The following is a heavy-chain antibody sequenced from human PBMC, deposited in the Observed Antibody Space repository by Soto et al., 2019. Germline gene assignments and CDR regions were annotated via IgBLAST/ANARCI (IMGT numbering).Heavy chain of an antibody. CDR1: GGSITSYY. Sequence: QVQLQESGPGLVKPSETLSLTCTVSGGSITSYYWSWIRQPPGKGLEWIGHIYYSGSTNYNPSLKGRVTISVDTSKNQFSLRLSSVTAADTAMYYCAKVGSGWTGGTDYWGQGTLVTVSS. CDR2: IYYSGST. J-gene: IGHJ4*02. CDR3: AKVGSGWTGGTDY. D-gene: IGHD6-19*01. V-gene: IGHV4-59*01.